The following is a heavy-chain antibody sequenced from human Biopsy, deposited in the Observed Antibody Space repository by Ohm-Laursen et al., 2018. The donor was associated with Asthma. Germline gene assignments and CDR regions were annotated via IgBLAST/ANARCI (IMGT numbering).Heavy chain of an antibody. Sequence: SLTLSLTCTVSGCSINLGDYYWSWIRQHPVRGLEWIGYIYYSGNANYNPSLKSRVTISVDTSKNQFSLKLSSVTAADTAVYYCASGGIAVAGPSHYYYYYGMDVWGQGTTVTVSS. D-gene: IGHD6-19*01. CDR2: IYYSGNA. J-gene: IGHJ6*02. CDR3: ASGGIAVAGPSHYYYYYGMDV. V-gene: IGHV4-31*03. CDR1: GCSINLGDYY.